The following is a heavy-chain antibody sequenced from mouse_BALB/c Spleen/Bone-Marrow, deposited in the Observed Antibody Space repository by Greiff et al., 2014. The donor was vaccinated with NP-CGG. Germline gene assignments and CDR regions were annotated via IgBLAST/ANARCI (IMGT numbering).Heavy chain of an antibody. CDR3: TRGLQAWFAY. D-gene: IGHD3-2*02. V-gene: IGHV1S81*02. CDR1: GYTFTSYY. Sequence: QVQLQQSGAELVKPGASVKLSCKASGYTFTSYYMYWVKQRPGQGLEWIGGINPSNGGTNFNEKFKSKATLTVDKSSSTAYMQLSSLTSEDSAVYYCTRGLQAWFAYWGQGTLVTVSA. J-gene: IGHJ3*01. CDR2: INPSNGGT.